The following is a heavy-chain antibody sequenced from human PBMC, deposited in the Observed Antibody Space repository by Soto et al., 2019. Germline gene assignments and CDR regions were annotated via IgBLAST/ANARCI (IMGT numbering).Heavy chain of an antibody. J-gene: IGHJ6*02. Sequence: EVQLVESGGGLVQPGGSLRLSCAASGFTFSSYEMNWVRQAPGKGLEWVSYISSSGSTIYYADSVKGRFTISRDNAKNSLYLQMNSLRAQDTAVYYCARAHGITIFGEDYYGMDVWGQGTTVTVSS. CDR3: ARAHGITIFGEDYYGMDV. D-gene: IGHD3-3*01. CDR1: GFTFSSYE. V-gene: IGHV3-48*03. CDR2: ISSSGSTI.